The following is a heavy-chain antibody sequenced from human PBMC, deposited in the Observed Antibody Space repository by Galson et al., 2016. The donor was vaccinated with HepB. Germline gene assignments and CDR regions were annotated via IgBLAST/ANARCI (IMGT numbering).Heavy chain of an antibody. Sequence: PALVKPPQTLTLTCTFSGFSLRTSGVGVGWIRQPPGKALEWLALIYWDDDKRYSPSLKSRLTITKDSSKDQVVLIMTNLDPVDTATYYCAHISLTYYEFLTDFYEELGYFDYWVQGTLVTVSS. CDR2: IYWDDDK. J-gene: IGHJ4*02. D-gene: IGHD3-9*01. CDR1: GFSLRTSGVG. CDR3: AHISLTYYEFLTDFYEELGYFDY. V-gene: IGHV2-5*02.